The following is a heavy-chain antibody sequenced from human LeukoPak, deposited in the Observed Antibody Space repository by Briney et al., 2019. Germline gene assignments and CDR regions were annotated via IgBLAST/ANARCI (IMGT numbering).Heavy chain of an antibody. D-gene: IGHD1-26*01. J-gene: IGHJ5*02. CDR1: GYSISSGYY. Sequence: PSETLSLTCAVSGYSISSGYYWGWIRQPPGKGVEWIGSIYHCPSTSSTPSLKSRLTISVDTSNNQFSLKLSSVTAADTAVYYCARLARGANRWFDPWGQGTLVTVSS. CDR2: IYHCPST. CDR3: ARLARGANRWFDP. V-gene: IGHV4-38-2*01.